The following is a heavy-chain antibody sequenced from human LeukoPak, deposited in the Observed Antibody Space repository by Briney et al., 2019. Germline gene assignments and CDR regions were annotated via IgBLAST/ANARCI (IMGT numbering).Heavy chain of an antibody. CDR3: ARDGWFGDYNWFDP. Sequence: GGSLRLSCAASGFTFSSYSMNWVRQAPGKGLEWVSYISSASNTIYYADSVKGRFTISRDNAKNSLHLQMNRLRAEDTAMYYCARDGWFGDYNWFDPWGQGTLVTVSS. D-gene: IGHD3-10*01. J-gene: IGHJ5*02. CDR1: GFTFSSYS. CDR2: ISSASNTI. V-gene: IGHV3-48*01.